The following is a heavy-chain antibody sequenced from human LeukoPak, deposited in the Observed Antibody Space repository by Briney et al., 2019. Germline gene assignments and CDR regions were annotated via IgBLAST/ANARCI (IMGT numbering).Heavy chain of an antibody. Sequence: PGGSLRLSCAASGFTFDDYAMHWVRQAPGKGLEWVSGISWNSGHIGYADSVKGRFTISRDNAKNSLYLQMNSLRAEDTAVYYCARDRRYYGSGTPRPDYWGQGTLVTVSS. CDR1: GFTFDDYA. CDR3: ARDRRYYGSGTPRPDY. D-gene: IGHD3-10*01. V-gene: IGHV3-9*01. J-gene: IGHJ4*02. CDR2: ISWNSGHI.